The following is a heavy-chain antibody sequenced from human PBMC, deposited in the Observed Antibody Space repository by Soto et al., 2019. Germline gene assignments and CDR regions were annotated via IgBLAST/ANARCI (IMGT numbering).Heavy chain of an antibody. Sequence: PSETLSLTCAVSGVSVNSSPWWRWVRPPPGKGLEGSAEIYHSVIVIYNPSLRSRVILAIDWSKNQFSLTLTSVTAADTAVYYWVSSPVANLGVVSIPYDFDWWGPGTLVT. J-gene: IGHJ4*02. D-gene: IGHD2-2*01. V-gene: IGHV4-4*02. CDR2: IYHSVIV. CDR1: GVSVNSSPW. CDR3: VSSPVANLGVVSIPYDFDW.